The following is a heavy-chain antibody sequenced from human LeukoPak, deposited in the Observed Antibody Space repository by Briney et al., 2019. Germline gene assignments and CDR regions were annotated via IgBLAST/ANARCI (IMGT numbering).Heavy chain of an antibody. CDR3: ARDSSSWYYNWFDP. Sequence: ASVKVSCKASGYTFTSYYMHWVRQAPGQGLEWMGWINPNSGGTNYAQKFQGRVTMTRDTSISTAYMELSRLRSDDTAVYYCARDSSSWYYNWFDPWGQGTLVTVSS. CDR1: GYTFTSYY. CDR2: INPNSGGT. J-gene: IGHJ5*02. D-gene: IGHD6-13*01. V-gene: IGHV1-2*02.